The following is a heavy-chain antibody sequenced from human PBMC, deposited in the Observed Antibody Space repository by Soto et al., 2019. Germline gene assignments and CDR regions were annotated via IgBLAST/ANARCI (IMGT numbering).Heavy chain of an antibody. V-gene: IGHV4-31*03. CDR2: IYYSGST. D-gene: IGHD3-22*01. Sequence: SETLSLTCTVSGGSISSGGYYWSWIRQHPGKGLEWFGYIYYSGSTYYNPSLKSRVTISVDTSKNQFSLKLSSVTAADTAVYYWASEYYYDSSGYYYGSFDYWGQGTLVTVSS. J-gene: IGHJ4*02. CDR3: ASEYYYDSSGYYYGSFDY. CDR1: GGSISSGGYY.